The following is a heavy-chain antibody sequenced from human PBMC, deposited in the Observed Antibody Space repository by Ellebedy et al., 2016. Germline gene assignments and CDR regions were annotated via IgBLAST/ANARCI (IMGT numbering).Heavy chain of an antibody. CDR2: ISWDGGST. CDR3: ARVYCSSTSCYPYYYYGMDV. V-gene: IGHV3-43*01. CDR1: GFTFSSYT. J-gene: IGHJ6*02. Sequence: GESLKISXAASGFTFSSYTMHWVRQAPGKGLEWVSLISWDGGSTYYADSVKGRFTISRDNAKNSLYLQMNSLRAEDTAVYYCARVYCSSTSCYPYYYYGMDVWGQGTTVTVSS. D-gene: IGHD2-2*01.